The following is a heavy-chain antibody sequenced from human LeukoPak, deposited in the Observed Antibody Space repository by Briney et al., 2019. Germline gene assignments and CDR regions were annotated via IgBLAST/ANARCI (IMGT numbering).Heavy chain of an antibody. CDR2: IYYSGST. Sequence: SETLSLTCTVSGGSISSYYWSWIRQPPGKGLEWIGYIYYSGSTNYNPSLKSRVTISVDTSKNQFSLKLSSVTAADTAVYYCARASYYGGNCLIDYWGQGTLVTVSS. CDR1: GGSISSYY. D-gene: IGHD4-23*01. V-gene: IGHV4-59*01. CDR3: ARASYYGGNCLIDY. J-gene: IGHJ4*02.